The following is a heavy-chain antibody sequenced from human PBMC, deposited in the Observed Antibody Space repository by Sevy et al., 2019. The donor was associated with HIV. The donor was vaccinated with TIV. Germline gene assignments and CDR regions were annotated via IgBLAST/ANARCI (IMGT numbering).Heavy chain of an antibody. CDR2: IHYTGGT. CDR1: GGSFTSSDSY. Sequence: SETLSLTCTVSGGSFTSSDSYWSRIPQPPGEDLEWIGYIHYTGGTYYNPFLRSRVAMPVDTYEKQFSLKLSFLTAAYTAVYYCSSKRGYKDGPFDYWGQGTLVTVSS. CDR3: SSKRGYKDGPFDY. D-gene: IGHD5-12*01. V-gene: IGHV4-30-4*01. J-gene: IGHJ4*02.